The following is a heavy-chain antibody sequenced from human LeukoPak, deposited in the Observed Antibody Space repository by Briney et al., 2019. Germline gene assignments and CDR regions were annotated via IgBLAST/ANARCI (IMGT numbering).Heavy chain of an antibody. CDR2: IHPGDSDT. CDR1: GYSFTSYW. J-gene: IGHJ4*02. V-gene: IGHV5-51*01. D-gene: IGHD3-3*01. Sequence: GESMKISSKGSGYSFTSYWIGWVRQMPGKGLEWMGIIHPGDSDTRYSPSFQGQVTISADKSISTAYLQWSSLKASDTAMYYCARLRRITIFGVATDFDYWGQGTLVTVSS. CDR3: ARLRRITIFGVATDFDY.